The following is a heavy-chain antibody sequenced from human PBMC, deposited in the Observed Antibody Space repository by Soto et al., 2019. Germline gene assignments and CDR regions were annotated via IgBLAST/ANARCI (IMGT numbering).Heavy chain of an antibody. Sequence: SETLSLTCGVSGDSIITYKWWTWVRQTPGKGLEWIGEIYDSGNTRYNPSLKSRVTISKDTSKNELSLKLNSVTVADTAVYYCATCQLGEYYYAMDIWGQGTTVTVSS. V-gene: IGHV4-4*02. CDR1: GDSIITYKW. J-gene: IGHJ6*02. CDR2: IYDSGNT. CDR3: ATCQLGEYYYAMDI. D-gene: IGHD7-27*01.